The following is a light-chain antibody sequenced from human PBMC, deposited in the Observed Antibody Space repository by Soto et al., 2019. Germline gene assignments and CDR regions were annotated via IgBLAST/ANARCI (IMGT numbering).Light chain of an antibody. CDR1: QSLLHSNGYNY. V-gene: IGKV2-28*01. J-gene: IGKJ4*01. Sequence: IVMTQSPLSLPVTPGEPASISCRSSQSLLHSNGYNYLDWYLQKPGQSPQLLIYLGSNRASGVPDRFSGRGSGTDFTLKISRVEAEDVGVYYCMQALQTPLTFGGGTKVDIK. CDR2: LGS. CDR3: MQALQTPLT.